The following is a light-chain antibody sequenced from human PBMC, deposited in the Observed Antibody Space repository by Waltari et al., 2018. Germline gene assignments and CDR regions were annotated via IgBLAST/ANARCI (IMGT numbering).Light chain of an antibody. CDR1: TSDLGGYNY. V-gene: IGLV2-14*03. CDR2: DVS. Sequence: QSALTQPASVSGSPGQSITISCTGTTSDLGGYNYVSWYQQHPGKAPKLIIFDVSSRPSGVPNRFSGSKSANTASLIISGLQAEDEADYYCCSFTSSSTWVFGGGTKLTVL. J-gene: IGLJ3*02. CDR3: CSFTSSSTWV.